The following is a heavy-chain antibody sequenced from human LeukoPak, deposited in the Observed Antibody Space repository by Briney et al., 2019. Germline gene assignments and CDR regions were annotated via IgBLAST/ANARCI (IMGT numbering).Heavy chain of an antibody. D-gene: IGHD2-8*02. CDR3: AKSAYTGGVFEN. Sequence: EASVKVSCKTSGGTFSSYAISWVRQAPGQGLEWMGGIIPISGTTNNAQKFQGRVTITADESTSTAYMELSSLRSEDTAVYYCAKSAYTGGVFENWGQGTLVTVSS. V-gene: IGHV1-69*01. CDR2: IIPISGTT. J-gene: IGHJ4*02. CDR1: GGTFSSYA.